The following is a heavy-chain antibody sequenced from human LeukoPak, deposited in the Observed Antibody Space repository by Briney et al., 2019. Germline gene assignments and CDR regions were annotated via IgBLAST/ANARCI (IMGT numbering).Heavy chain of an antibody. V-gene: IGHV3-23*01. D-gene: IGHD3-3*01. Sequence: TGGSLRLSCAASGFTFSSYAMSWVRQAPGKGLEWVSAISGSGGSTYYADSVKGRFTISRDNSKNTLYLQMNSLRAEDTAVYYCAIPPWGLRSSWGYMDVWGKGTTVTVSS. CDR2: ISGSGGST. CDR3: AIPPWGLRSSWGYMDV. J-gene: IGHJ6*03. CDR1: GFTFSSYA.